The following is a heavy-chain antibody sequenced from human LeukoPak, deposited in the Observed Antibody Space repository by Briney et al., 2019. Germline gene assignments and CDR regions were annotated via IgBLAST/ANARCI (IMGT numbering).Heavy chain of an antibody. CDR2: IYHSGTT. Sequence: SETLSLTCTVSGGSITSYFWSWIRQPPGRRLECIGYIYHSGTTNYNPSLKSRVTISADTSKNQFSLRLSSVTAADTAVYYCAQKAPFSPTYSQQWGQGTLVTVSS. CDR1: GGSITSYF. J-gene: IGHJ1*01. D-gene: IGHD2/OR15-2a*01. V-gene: IGHV4-59*01. CDR3: AQKAPFSPTYSQQ.